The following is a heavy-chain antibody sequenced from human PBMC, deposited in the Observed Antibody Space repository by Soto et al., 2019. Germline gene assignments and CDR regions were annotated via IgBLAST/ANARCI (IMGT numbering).Heavy chain of an antibody. J-gene: IGHJ4*02. CDR3: ARVNDDMFRGAWSFDY. D-gene: IGHD3-10*01. CDR1: GYTFTSYY. CDR2: INPSGGST. V-gene: IGHV1-46*01. Sequence: ASVKVSCKASGYTFTSYYMHWVRQAPGQGLEWMGIINPSGGSTSYAQKFQGRVTMTRDTSTSTVYMELSSLRSEDTAVYYCARVNDDMFRGAWSFDYWGQGTLVTVSS.